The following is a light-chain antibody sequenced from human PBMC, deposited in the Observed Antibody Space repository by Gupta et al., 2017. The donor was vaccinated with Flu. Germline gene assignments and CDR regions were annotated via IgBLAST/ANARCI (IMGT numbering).Light chain of an antibody. V-gene: IGKV1-39*01. CDR1: QSISSY. J-gene: IGKJ2*01. CDR3: QQSYSSPYT. Sequence: GDRVTLACRASQSISSYLNWYQQKPGKVPKVLIYAASSLESGVPSRFSGSGSGTEFTLTISNLQSEDFATYYCQQSYSSPYTFGQGTKVEIK. CDR2: AAS.